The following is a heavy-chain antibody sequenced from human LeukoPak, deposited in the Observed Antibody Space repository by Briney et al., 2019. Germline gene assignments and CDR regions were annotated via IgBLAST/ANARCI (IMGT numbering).Heavy chain of an antibody. CDR3: ARDREIASAFDI. D-gene: IGHD6-13*01. CDR2: MNPKSGNT. CDR1: GYTFTGYD. J-gene: IGHJ3*02. Sequence: ASVKVSCKASGYTFTGYDINWVRQATGQGLEWMGWMNPKSGNTGHAQKFQGRVTITRDTSISTVYMELSSLRSEDTAVYYCARDREIASAFDIWGQGTMVTVSS. V-gene: IGHV1-8*03.